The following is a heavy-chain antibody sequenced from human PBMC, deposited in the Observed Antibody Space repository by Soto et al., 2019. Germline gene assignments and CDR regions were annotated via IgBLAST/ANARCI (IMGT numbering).Heavy chain of an antibody. J-gene: IGHJ3*02. CDR2: ISNRGTP. Sequence: QVQLQESGPGLVKPSQTLSLICTVSGDSISSDNYFWSWIRQPPGQGLEWIGYISNRGTPYYNPSLKSRVTISLDTSKNRFSLDMYSMTAADTAVYYCAREVNVVALSDAFDIWGQGTMVTVSS. V-gene: IGHV4-30-4*01. D-gene: IGHD2-8*01. CDR1: GDSISSDNYF. CDR3: AREVNVVALSDAFDI.